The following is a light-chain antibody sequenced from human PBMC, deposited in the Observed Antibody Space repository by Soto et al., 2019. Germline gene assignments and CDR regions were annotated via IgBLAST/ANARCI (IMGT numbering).Light chain of an antibody. CDR2: TAS. V-gene: IGKV1-39*01. CDR3: QQGSVTPFT. Sequence: DIQMTQSPSSLSASVGDRVSITCRASHNINSYLNWFQQKPGEVPKLLIYTASNLQSGVPSRFSGSQSGTDFTLTINSLQPEDFATYYCQQGSVTPFTFGQGTRLEIK. CDR1: HNINSY. J-gene: IGKJ5*01.